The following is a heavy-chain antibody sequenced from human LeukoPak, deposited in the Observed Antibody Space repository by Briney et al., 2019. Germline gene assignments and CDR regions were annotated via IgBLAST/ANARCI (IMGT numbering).Heavy chain of an antibody. Sequence: PGGSLRLSCAASSGXIFSDYYMSWIRQAPGKGLEWVSYISSSSRYTDYADSVKGRFTISRDNAKNSVYLQMDSLRAEDTAVYYCARGHYGMDVWGQGTTVTVSS. J-gene: IGHJ6*02. V-gene: IGHV3-11*06. CDR1: SGXIFSDYY. CDR3: ARGHYGMDV. CDR2: ISSSSRYT.